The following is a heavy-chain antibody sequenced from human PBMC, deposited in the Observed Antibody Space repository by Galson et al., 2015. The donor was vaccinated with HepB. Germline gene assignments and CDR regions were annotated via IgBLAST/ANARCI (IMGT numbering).Heavy chain of an antibody. V-gene: IGHV3-48*02. CDR3: ARVYFGSGSSSAYWYFDL. J-gene: IGHJ2*01. Sequence: SLRLSCAASGFTVSSNYMNWVRQAPGKGLGWVSFISSGSSEIYYADSVKGRFTVSRDKAKNSLSLQMNSLRDEDTAVYYCARVYFGSGSSSAYWYFDLWGRGALVTVSS. CDR1: GFTVSSNY. CDR2: ISSGSSEI. D-gene: IGHD3-10*01.